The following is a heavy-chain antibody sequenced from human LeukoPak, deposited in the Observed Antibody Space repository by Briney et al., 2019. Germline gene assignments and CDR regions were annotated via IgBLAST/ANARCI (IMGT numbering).Heavy chain of an antibody. D-gene: IGHD3-10*01. CDR1: GFTFSSYA. V-gene: IGHV3-64D*06. Sequence: PGGSLRLSCSASGFTFSSYAMHWVRQAPGKGLEYVSAISSNGGSTYYADSVKGRSTISRDNSKNTLYLQMSSLRAEDTAVYYCVKDRRYYYGSGSYYNNYFDYWSQGTLVTVSS. CDR3: VKDRRYYYGSGSYYNNYFDY. J-gene: IGHJ4*02. CDR2: ISSNGGST.